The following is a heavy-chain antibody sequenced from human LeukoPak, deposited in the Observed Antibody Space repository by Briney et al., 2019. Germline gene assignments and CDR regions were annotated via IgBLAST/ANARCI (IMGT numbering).Heavy chain of an antibody. CDR3: TKSFWSGYTYYFDY. CDR2: IRYDGSNE. J-gene: IGHJ4*02. D-gene: IGHD3-3*01. Sequence: GGSLRLSCAASGFTFSDYGMHWVRQAPGKGLEGVAFIRYDGSNEYYVDSVKGRFTVSRDNSKNTLYLQINSLRAEDTAVYYCTKSFWSGYTYYFDYWGQGTLVTVSS. CDR1: GFTFSDYG. V-gene: IGHV3-30*02.